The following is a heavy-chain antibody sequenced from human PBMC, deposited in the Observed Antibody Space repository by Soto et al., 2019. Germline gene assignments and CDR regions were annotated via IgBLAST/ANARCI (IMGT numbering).Heavy chain of an antibody. Sequence: ASVKVSCKVSGYTFIAYYMHWVRQAPGQGLEWMGWINPNSGYTNYAQKFQGWVTMTRDTSISTAYMELSRLRSDDTAVYYCARDPRRAVAGDYYFDYWGQGTLVTVS. CDR3: ARDPRRAVAGDYYFDY. V-gene: IGHV1-2*04. D-gene: IGHD6-19*01. CDR1: GYTFIAYY. J-gene: IGHJ4*02. CDR2: INPNSGYT.